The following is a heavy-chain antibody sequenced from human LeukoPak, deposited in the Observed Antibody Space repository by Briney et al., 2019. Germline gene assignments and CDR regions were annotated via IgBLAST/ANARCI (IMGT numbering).Heavy chain of an antibody. Sequence: PSETLSLTCTVSGYFMTSGYYWGWIRQPPGKGLQWIGSMFHSGKSYYNPSLKSRVTISVDTSKNQFSLMVNSVTAADTAVYYCARVGYNWNLWFDIWGQGATVTVSS. D-gene: IGHD1-7*01. V-gene: IGHV4-38-2*02. CDR2: MFHSGKS. CDR1: GYFMTSGYY. CDR3: ARVGYNWNLWFDI. J-gene: IGHJ3*02.